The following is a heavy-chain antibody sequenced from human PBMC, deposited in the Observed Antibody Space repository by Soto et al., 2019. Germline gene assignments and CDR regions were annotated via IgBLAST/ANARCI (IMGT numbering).Heavy chain of an antibody. CDR1: GYLFTAYS. J-gene: IGHJ1*01. CDR3: AREENCSGGTCYSEYFHR. CDR2: VNPSGGST. Sequence: ASVKVSCKASGYLFTAYSMHWVRLAPGQGLEWMGVVNPSGGSTKYARNFQGRVTMTRDTSTTTIYMGLSSLRSDDTAIYYCAREENCSGGTCYSEYFHRWGQGTLVTVSS. V-gene: IGHV1-46*01. D-gene: IGHD2-15*01.